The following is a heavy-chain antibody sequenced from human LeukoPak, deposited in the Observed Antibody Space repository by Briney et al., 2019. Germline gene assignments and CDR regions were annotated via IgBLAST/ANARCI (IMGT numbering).Heavy chain of an antibody. J-gene: IGHJ3*02. CDR3: ARHAIAVAGYDAFDI. CDR2: ISSSSSYI. CDR1: GFTFSSYS. D-gene: IGHD6-19*01. V-gene: IGHV3-21*01. Sequence: GGSLRLSCAASGFTFSSYSMNWVRQAPGKGLEWVSSISSSSSYIYYADSVKGRFTISRDNAKNSLYLQMNSLRAEDTAVYYCARHAIAVAGYDAFDIWGQGTMVTVSS.